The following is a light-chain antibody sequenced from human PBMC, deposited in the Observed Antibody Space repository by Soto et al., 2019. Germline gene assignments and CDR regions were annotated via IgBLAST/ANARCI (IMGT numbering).Light chain of an antibody. V-gene: IGLV1-47*02. CDR3: AVWDDSVFGKI. CDR1: KSNIGSNE. Sequence: QSVLTQPPSASGTPGQRVTILCSGSKSNIGSNEVYWYQQLPGTAPKFLIYADSLRPSGVPDRFSASKSGTSASLTISGLRSEDEAEYYCAVWDDSVFGKIFGGGTKVTVL. CDR2: ADS. J-gene: IGLJ2*01.